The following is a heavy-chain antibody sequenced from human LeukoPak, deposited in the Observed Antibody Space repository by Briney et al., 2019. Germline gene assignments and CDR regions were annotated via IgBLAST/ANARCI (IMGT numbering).Heavy chain of an antibody. D-gene: IGHD2-15*01. J-gene: IGHJ4*02. CDR3: SRDSGYCSGGSCWYFDF. CDR1: GYTFTGYY. V-gene: IGHV1-2*02. Sequence: ASVKVSCKASGYTFTGYYIHWVRQAPGQGLEWMGWINPNSGGTNYAQKFQGRVTMTRDTSMSAAYMELSGLRSDDTAVYYCSRDSGYCSGGSCWYFDFWGQGTLVAVSA. CDR2: INPNSGGT.